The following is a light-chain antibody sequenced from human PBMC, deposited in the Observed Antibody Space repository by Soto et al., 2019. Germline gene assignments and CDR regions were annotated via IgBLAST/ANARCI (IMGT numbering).Light chain of an antibody. CDR2: GAS. V-gene: IGKV3-20*01. CDR1: QSVSSSY. Sequence: EIVLTQSPGTLSLSPGERATLSCRASQSVSSSYLAWYQQKPGQAPRLLIYGASSRATDIPDRFSGSGSGTDFTLTIIRLEPEDFTVYYCQQYGSSPSITFGQGTRLEI. J-gene: IGKJ5*01. CDR3: QQYGSSPSIT.